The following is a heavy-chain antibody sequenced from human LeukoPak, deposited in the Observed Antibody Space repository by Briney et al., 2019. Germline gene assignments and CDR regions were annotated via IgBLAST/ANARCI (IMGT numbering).Heavy chain of an antibody. Sequence: ASVKVFCKASGYTFTSYYMHWVRQAPGQGLEWMGIINPSGDSTSYEQRFQGRPTMTRDTSTNTVYMELSSLRSEDTAVYYCARHPSPQLHHFDYWGQGTLVTVSS. CDR1: GYTFTSYY. CDR2: INPSGDST. CDR3: ARHPSPQLHHFDY. V-gene: IGHV1-46*01. J-gene: IGHJ4*02. D-gene: IGHD2-2*01.